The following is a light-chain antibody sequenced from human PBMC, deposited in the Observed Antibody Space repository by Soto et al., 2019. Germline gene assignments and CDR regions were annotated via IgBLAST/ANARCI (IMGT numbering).Light chain of an antibody. CDR3: TSYTISDTYV. V-gene: IGLV2-14*03. J-gene: IGLJ1*01. CDR1: SSDVGIYNF. Sequence: QSVLTQPASVSGSPGQSITISCTGTSSDVGIYNFVPWYQHHPGKAPKLMIYDVSNRPSGISDRFSGSKSGNTASLTISGLQAEDEADYYCTSYTISDTYVFGTGTKVTVL. CDR2: DVS.